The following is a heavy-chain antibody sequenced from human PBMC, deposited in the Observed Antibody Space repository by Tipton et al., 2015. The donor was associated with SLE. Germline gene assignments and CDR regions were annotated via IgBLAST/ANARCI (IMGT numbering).Heavy chain of an antibody. CDR1: GGSVSSSSYY. CDR3: ARLRGLLFAFDI. CDR2: IYYSGRT. Sequence: TLSLTCTVSGGSVSSSSYYWAWIRQSPGKGLEWIGGIYYSGRTHYNPSLKSRVTISVDTSKNQFSLKLSSVTAADTAVYYCARLRGLLFAFDIWGQGTMVTVSS. D-gene: IGHD3-10*01. J-gene: IGHJ3*02. V-gene: IGHV4-39*01.